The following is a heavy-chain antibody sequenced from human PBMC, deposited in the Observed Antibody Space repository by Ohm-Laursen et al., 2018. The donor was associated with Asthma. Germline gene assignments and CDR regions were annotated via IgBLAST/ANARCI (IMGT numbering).Heavy chain of an antibody. CDR3: ARRGSSTWPYWYFDL. J-gene: IGHJ2*01. D-gene: IGHD6-13*01. CDR2: IYYSGST. V-gene: IGHV4-39*01. CDR1: GGSISSSTYF. Sequence: SETLSLTCTVSGGSISSSTYFWGWIRQPPGKGLEWIGSIYYSGSTYYNPSLKSRVTISIDTFQSQFSLKPTSVTAADTAFYFCARRGSSTWPYWYFDLWGRGTLVTVSS.